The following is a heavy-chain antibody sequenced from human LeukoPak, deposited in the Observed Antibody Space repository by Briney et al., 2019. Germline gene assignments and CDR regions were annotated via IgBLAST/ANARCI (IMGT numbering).Heavy chain of an antibody. V-gene: IGHV1-3*01. CDR2: INAGNGNT. CDR1: GYTFTSYA. CDR3: ARDGGGYYTNYYYYYMDV. J-gene: IGHJ6*03. D-gene: IGHD3-3*01. Sequence: ASVKVSCKASGYTFTSYAMHWVRQAPGQRLEWMGWINAGNGNTKYSQEFQGRVTMTRDTSISTAYMELSRLRSDDTAVYYCARDGGGYYTNYYYYYMDVWGKGTTVTVSS.